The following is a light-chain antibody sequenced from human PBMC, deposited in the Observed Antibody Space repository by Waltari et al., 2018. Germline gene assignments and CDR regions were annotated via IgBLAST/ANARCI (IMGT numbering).Light chain of an antibody. V-gene: IGLV6-57*01. Sequence: NFMLTQPHSVSESPGKTVTISCTRSGDNSVSASVQWLQQRPGSSPTTLIYETDQRPSGVSDRFSGSIGSSSNSASLTISGLQIDDEADYYCLSCDRSTTLWVFGGGTKLTVL. J-gene: IGLJ3*02. CDR2: ETD. CDR3: LSCDRSTTLWV. CDR1: GDNSVSAS.